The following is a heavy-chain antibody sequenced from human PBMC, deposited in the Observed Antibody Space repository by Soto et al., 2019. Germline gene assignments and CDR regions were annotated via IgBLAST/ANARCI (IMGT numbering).Heavy chain of an antibody. J-gene: IGHJ4*02. Sequence: QVQLQEAGPRLVKPSQTLSLTCTVSDGSITPGGYYLNWIRQHPEKGLEWIGYVHYSGSAYYNPSLKSRVSISVFTSKNQFSLNLSSVTAADTAVYYCARDSAGSYLASWGQGTLVTVSS. V-gene: IGHV4-31*03. CDR3: ARDSAGSYLAS. CDR2: VHYSGSA. D-gene: IGHD3-10*01. CDR1: DGSITPGGYY.